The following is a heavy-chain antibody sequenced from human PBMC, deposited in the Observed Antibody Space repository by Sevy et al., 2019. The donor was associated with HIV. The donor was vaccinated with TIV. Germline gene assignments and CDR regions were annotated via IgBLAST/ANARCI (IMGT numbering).Heavy chain of an antibody. CDR1: AFTFKSYA. D-gene: IGHD3-16*02. CDR2: ISGSGGET. Sequence: GGSLRLSCAASAFTFKSYAMTWVRQAPGKGLEWISSISGSGGETKYADSVKGRFTISRANSKNTLYLQMNSVGAEDTALYYCAKDQGDYIWGTYRHWGQGTLVTVSS. J-gene: IGHJ4*02. V-gene: IGHV3-23*01. CDR3: AKDQGDYIWGTYRH.